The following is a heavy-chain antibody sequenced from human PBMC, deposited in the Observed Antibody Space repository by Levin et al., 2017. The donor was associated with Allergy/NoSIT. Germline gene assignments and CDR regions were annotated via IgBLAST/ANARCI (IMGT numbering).Heavy chain of an antibody. CDR2: LSYDGSNK. V-gene: IGHV3-30*18. Sequence: GGSLRLSCAASGFTFSNYGMHWVRQAPGKGLEWVAVLSYDGSNKYYADSVKGGFTISRDNSKNTLYLQMNGLRAEDTAVYYCAKGRRQLVGDDAFDIWGHGTMVTVSS. D-gene: IGHD6-13*01. CDR1: GFTFSNYG. CDR3: AKGRRQLVGDDAFDI. J-gene: IGHJ3*02.